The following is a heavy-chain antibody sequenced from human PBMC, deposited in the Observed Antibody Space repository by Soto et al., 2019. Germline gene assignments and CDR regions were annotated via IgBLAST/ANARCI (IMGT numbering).Heavy chain of an antibody. CDR3: AKVSRKGSAIDFDY. CDR1: GYTFSNYD. D-gene: IGHD3-10*01. J-gene: IGHJ4*02. Sequence: QVQLVQSGAELKKPGASVKVSCKASGYTFSNYDMNWVRQATGQGPEWIGWVNPNNGDTGYGQKFQGRVTLTTDISTTTAYMELTSLLSEDTAIYYCAKVSRKGSAIDFDYWGQGTLITVSS. V-gene: IGHV1-8*01. CDR2: VNPNNGDT.